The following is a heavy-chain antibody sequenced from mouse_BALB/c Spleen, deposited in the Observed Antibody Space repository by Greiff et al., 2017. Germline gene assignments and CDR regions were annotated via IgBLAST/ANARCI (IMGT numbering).Heavy chain of an antibody. CDR3: ARRTTAHFDY. J-gene: IGHJ2*01. V-gene: IGHV1-87*01. D-gene: IGHD1-2*01. Sequence: VKLVESGAELARPGASVKLSCKASGYTFTSYWMQWVKQRPGQGLEWIGAIYPGDGDTRYTQKFKGKATLTADKSSSTAYMQLSSLASEDSAVYYCARRTTAHFDYWGQGTTLTVSS. CDR1: GYTFTSYW. CDR2: IYPGDGDT.